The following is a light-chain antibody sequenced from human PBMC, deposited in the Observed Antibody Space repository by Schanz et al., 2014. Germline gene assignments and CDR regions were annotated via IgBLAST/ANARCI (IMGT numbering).Light chain of an antibody. CDR1: QSVGSS. Sequence: EIVMTQSPATLSVSLGERATLSCRASQSVGSSLAWYQQKPGQAPRLLIYASSTRATGIPDRFSGSGSGTEFTLTISSLQSEDFAVYSCQQYGTSPPYTFGQGTKLEIK. J-gene: IGKJ2*01. CDR2: ASS. CDR3: QQYGTSPPYT. V-gene: IGKV3D-15*01.